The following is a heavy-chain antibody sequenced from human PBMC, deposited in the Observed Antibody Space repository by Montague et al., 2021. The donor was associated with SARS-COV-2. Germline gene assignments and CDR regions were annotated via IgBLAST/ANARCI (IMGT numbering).Heavy chain of an antibody. CDR1: GASISRIDYY. CDR3: ARLLPDGTVVATDIPFDS. D-gene: IGHD2-21*02. J-gene: IGHJ4*02. Sequence: SETLSLTCNVSGASISRIDYYWAWLRQPPGKGLELIGSIHYIGNAYYTLSLESRVTISVDTSENQFSLKLRTAIAADTAVHYCARLLPDGTVVATDIPFDSWGQGTLVTVSS. CDR2: IHYIGNA. V-gene: IGHV4-39*01.